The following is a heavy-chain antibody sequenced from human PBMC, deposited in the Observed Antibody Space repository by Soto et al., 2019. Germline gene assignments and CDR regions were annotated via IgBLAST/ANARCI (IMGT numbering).Heavy chain of an antibody. D-gene: IGHD6-19*01. CDR1: GGTFSSYA. Sequence: QVQLVQSGAEVKKPGSSVKVSCKASGGTFSSYAISWVRQAPGQGLEWMGGIIPIVGTANYAQKFQGRVTITADESTSTAYMELSSLRSEDMAVYYCARVWSPEGYSSGWYDYWGQGTLVTVSS. CDR2: IIPIVGTA. J-gene: IGHJ4*02. CDR3: ARVWSPEGYSSGWYDY. V-gene: IGHV1-69*01.